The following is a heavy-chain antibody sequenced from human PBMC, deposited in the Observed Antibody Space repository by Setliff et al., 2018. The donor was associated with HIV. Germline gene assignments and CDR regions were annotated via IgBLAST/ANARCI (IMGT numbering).Heavy chain of an antibody. D-gene: IGHD6-19*01. J-gene: IGHJ6*03. CDR2: IIPNSGGA. CDR1: GYTFTGYY. Sequence: ASVKVSCKASGYTFTGYYMHWVRQAPGQGLEWVGWIIPNSGGANYAQNFQGRVTMTRDTSISTAYMELRRLRSDDTAVYYCARGRRVMSSGPYHYNYYMDVWGKGTTVTVSS. CDR3: ARGRRVMSSGPYHYNYYMDV. V-gene: IGHV1-2*02.